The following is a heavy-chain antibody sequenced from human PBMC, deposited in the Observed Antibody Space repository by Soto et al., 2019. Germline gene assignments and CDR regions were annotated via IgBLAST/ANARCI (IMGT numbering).Heavy chain of an antibody. J-gene: IGHJ3*02. CDR3: ARGRSNYYDSSGYYSDAFDI. Sequence: QVQLVQSGAEVKKPGASVRVSCKASSYTFTSHGISWVRQAPGQGLEWMGWISAYNGNTNYAQKLQGRVTMTTDISTSTAYMELRSLRSDDTAVYYCARGRSNYYDSSGYYSDAFDIRGQGTMVTVSS. D-gene: IGHD3-22*01. CDR2: ISAYNGNT. CDR1: SYTFTSHG. V-gene: IGHV1-18*01.